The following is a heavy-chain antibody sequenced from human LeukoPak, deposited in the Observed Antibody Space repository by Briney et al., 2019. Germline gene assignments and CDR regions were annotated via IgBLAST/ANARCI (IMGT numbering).Heavy chain of an antibody. CDR2: IYYSGST. J-gene: IGHJ4*02. Sequence: SETLSLTCTVSGGSISSYYWSWFRQPPGKGPEWIGSIYYSGSTNYNPSLKSRVTMSVDTSKNQFSLKLSSVTAADTAVYYCARGNYFDYWGQGTLVTVSS. V-gene: IGHV4-59*01. CDR3: ARGNYFDY. CDR1: GGSISSYY.